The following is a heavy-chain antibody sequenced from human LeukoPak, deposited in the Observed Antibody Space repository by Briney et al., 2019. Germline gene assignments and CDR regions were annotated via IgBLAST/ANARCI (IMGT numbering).Heavy chain of an antibody. Sequence: GGSLRLSCAASGFTFSSYEMSWVRQAPGKGLEWVANIKEDGIETYYVDPVKGRFTISRDNVKNSLYLQMNSLRTEDTAVYYCAKDPEKWLQLRLGLSDWGQGTLVTVSS. J-gene: IGHJ4*02. CDR2: IKEDGIET. D-gene: IGHD5-24*01. V-gene: IGHV3-7*01. CDR1: GFTFSSYE. CDR3: AKDPEKWLQLRLGLSD.